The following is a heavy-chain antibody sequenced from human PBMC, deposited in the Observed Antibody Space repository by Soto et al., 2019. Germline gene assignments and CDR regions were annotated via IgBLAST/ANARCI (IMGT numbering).Heavy chain of an antibody. J-gene: IGHJ6*02. D-gene: IGHD6-19*01. V-gene: IGHV1-18*01. CDR2: IIPIFGNT. Sequence: ASVKVSCKASGGTFSSYAISWVRQAPGQGLEWMGGIIPIFGNTNYAQKLQGRVTMTTDTSTSTAYMELRSLRSDGTAVYYCARVRLLTVAGGYYYGMDVWGQGTTVTVSS. CDR1: GGTFSSYA. CDR3: ARVRLLTVAGGYYYGMDV.